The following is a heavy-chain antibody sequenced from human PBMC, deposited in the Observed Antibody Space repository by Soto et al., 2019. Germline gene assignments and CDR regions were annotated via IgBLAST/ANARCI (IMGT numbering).Heavy chain of an antibody. CDR1: GFSLSTSGVG. V-gene: IGHV2-5*02. CDR2: IYWDDDK. Sequence: QITLKESGPTLVKPTQTLTLTCTFSGFSLSTSGVGVGWIRQPPGKALEWLALIYWDDDKRYSPSLKSRLTITSHTSNHQVVPTMTNMDPVDTATYYCAHSRPSSVADSWCQGTLVTVSS. CDR3: AHSRPSSVADS. J-gene: IGHJ5*02. D-gene: IGHD2-15*01.